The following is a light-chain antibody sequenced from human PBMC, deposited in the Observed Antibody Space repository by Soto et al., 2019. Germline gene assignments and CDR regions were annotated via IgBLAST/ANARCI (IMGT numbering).Light chain of an antibody. Sequence: DIPMTQSPSSLSASVGDRVTITCRASQIINTWLAWYQQKPGKAPKLLIYRASNLVNGVPSRFSGSGSGTEFTLTLSSLQPDDFSIYYCQQYETYSGTFGPGTKVDL. CDR3: QQYETYSGT. CDR2: RAS. CDR1: QIINTW. V-gene: IGKV1-5*03. J-gene: IGKJ3*01.